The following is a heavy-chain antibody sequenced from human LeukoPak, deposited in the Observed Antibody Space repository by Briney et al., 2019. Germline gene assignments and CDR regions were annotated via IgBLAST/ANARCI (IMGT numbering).Heavy chain of an antibody. CDR3: ARAVADAFDI. CDR2: INHSGST. CDR1: GGSFSGYY. V-gene: IGHV4-34*01. J-gene: IGHJ3*02. Sequence: SETLSLTCAVYGGSFSGYYWSWIRQPPGKGLEWIGEINHSGSTNYNPSLKSRVTISVDTSKNQLSLKLSSVTAADTAVYYCARAVADAFDIWGQGAMVTVSS. D-gene: IGHD4-23*01.